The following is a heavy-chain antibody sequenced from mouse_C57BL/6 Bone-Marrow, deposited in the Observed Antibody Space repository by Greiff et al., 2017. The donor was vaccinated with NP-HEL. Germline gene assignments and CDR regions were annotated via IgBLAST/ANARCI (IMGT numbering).Heavy chain of an antibody. CDR3: AREIYDGSSQYYFDY. D-gene: IGHD1-1*01. V-gene: IGHV1-52*01. CDR2: IDPSDSET. Sequence: QVQLQQPGAELVRPGSSVKLSCKASGYTFTSYWMHWVKQRPIQGLEWIGNIDPSDSETHYNQKFKDKATLTVEKSSSTAYRQLSSLTSEDSAVYYCAREIYDGSSQYYFDYWGQGTTLTVSS. CDR1: GYTFTSYW. J-gene: IGHJ2*01.